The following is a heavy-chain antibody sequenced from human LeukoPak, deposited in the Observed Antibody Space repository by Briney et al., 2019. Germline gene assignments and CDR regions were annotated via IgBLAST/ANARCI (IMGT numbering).Heavy chain of an antibody. Sequence: PGGSLRLSCAVSGFTISSYAMSWVRQAPGKGLEWVSRINTDGSSTNYADSVKGRFTMSRDNAKNTLYLQMNSLRAEDTAVYSCAREITTNGGRYFDYWGQGTLVTVSS. CDR1: GFTISSYA. CDR2: INTDGSST. J-gene: IGHJ4*02. D-gene: IGHD7-27*01. CDR3: AREITTNGGRYFDY. V-gene: IGHV3-74*01.